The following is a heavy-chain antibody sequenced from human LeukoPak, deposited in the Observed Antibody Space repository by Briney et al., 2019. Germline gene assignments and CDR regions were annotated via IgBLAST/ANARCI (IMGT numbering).Heavy chain of an antibody. CDR3: AKNYYGSGSYYTGLFDY. J-gene: IGHJ4*02. V-gene: IGHV3-23*01. Sequence: PGGSLRLSCAASGFTFSSYAMSWVRQAPGKGLEWVSAISGSGGSTYYADSVKGRFTISRDNSKNTLYLQMNSLRAEDTAVYYCAKNYYGSGSYYTGLFDYWGQGTLVTVSS. CDR2: ISGSGGST. D-gene: IGHD3-10*01. CDR1: GFTFSSYA.